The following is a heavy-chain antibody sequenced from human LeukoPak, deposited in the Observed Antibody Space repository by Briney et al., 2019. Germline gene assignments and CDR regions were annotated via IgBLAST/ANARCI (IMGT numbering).Heavy chain of an antibody. D-gene: IGHD6-13*01. CDR1: WYTFTGYH. CDR2: INPNSGGT. Sequence: GSGKVSWKASWYTFTGYHIDCVRQAPGQRLEWIGWINPNSGGTNYAQKFQGRVTMTRDTSISTAYMELSRLRSDDTAVYYCAIAAAGPMPNFDYWGQGTLVTVSS. J-gene: IGHJ4*02. V-gene: IGHV1-2*02. CDR3: AIAAAGPMPNFDY.